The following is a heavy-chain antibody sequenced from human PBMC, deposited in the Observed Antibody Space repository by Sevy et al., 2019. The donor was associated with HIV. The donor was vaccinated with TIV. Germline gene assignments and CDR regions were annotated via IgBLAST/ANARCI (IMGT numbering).Heavy chain of an antibody. D-gene: IGHD3-22*01. CDR2: IWYDGINK. V-gene: IGHV3-33*01. J-gene: IGHJ4*02. CDR3: ARWGNSSGIDY. Sequence: GGSLRLSCTASGFYFGIHWARQAPGKGLEWVALIWYDGINKDYADSVKGRFTISRDNSKNTVFLQMNSLRAEDTGMYYCARWGNSSGIDYWGQGTLVTVSS. CDR1: GFYFG.